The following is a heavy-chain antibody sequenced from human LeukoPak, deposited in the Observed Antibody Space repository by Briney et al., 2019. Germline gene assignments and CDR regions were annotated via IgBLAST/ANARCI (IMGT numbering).Heavy chain of an antibody. D-gene: IGHD6-13*01. V-gene: IGHV1-2*02. CDR2: INPKTGGT. CDR1: GYNFRGYD. J-gene: IGHJ4*02. CDR3: VRDYGTSWEEYYFDY. Sequence: GASVKVSCKSSGYNFRGYDITWVRQAPGQGLEWMGWINPKTGGTNYAQKFQGRVTMTRDTSISTAYMELSRLRSDDTAVYYCVRDYGTSWEEYYFDYWGQGTLLTVSS.